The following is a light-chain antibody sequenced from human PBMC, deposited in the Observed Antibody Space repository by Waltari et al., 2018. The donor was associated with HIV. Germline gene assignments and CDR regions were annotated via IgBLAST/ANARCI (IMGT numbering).Light chain of an antibody. Sequence: QSVLTQPPSMSAAPGERVTISCSGSSSHIGKNVVLCYQQPPGTAPQLLIYGHGSRPSGVPDRFSGSKSGTSATLGITGLQTGDEADYYCGTWDSSLSSYVFGTGTKVTVL. V-gene: IGLV1-51*01. J-gene: IGLJ1*01. CDR2: GHG. CDR3: GTWDSSLSSYV. CDR1: SSHIGKNV.